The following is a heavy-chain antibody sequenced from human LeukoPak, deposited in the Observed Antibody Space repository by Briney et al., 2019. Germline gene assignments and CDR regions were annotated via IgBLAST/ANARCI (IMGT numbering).Heavy chain of an antibody. CDR1: GGTFSSYA. Sequence: GASVKVSCKASGGTFSSYAISWVRQAPGQGLEWMGGIIPIFGTANYAQKFQGRVTITADESTSTAYMELSSLRSEDTAVYYCARDGYYDSSGYSYYYYYYGMDVWGQGTTVTVSS. V-gene: IGHV1-69*13. J-gene: IGHJ6*02. CDR3: ARDGYYDSSGYSYYYYYYGMDV. CDR2: IIPIFGTA. D-gene: IGHD3-22*01.